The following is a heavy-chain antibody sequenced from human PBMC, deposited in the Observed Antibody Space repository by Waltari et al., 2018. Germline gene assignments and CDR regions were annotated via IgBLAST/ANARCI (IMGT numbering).Heavy chain of an antibody. V-gene: IGHV4-59*01. CDR2: IYYSGST. CDR3: ARFSLLGYCSGGSCPYWFDP. Sequence: QVQLQESGPGLVKPSETLSLTCTVSGGSISSYYWSWIRQPPGKGLEWIGYIYYSGSTNYNPSLKSRVTISVDTSKNQFSLKLSSVTAADTAVYYCARFSLLGYCSGGSCPYWFDPWGQGTLVTVSS. D-gene: IGHD2-15*01. J-gene: IGHJ5*02. CDR1: GGSISSYY.